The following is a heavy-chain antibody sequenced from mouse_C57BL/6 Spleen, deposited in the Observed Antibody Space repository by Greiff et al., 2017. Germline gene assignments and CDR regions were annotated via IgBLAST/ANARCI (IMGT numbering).Heavy chain of an antibody. CDR2: IYPRSGNT. Sequence: VKLQESGAELARPGASVKLSCKASGYAFTSYGISWVKQRTGQGLEWIGEIYPRSGNTYYNEKFKGKATLTADKSSSTAYMELRSLTSEDSAVCFCAGCDYDGYYYDMDYWGQGTSVTVSS. V-gene: IGHV1-81*01. CDR1: GYAFTSYG. J-gene: IGHJ4*01. D-gene: IGHD2-4*01. CDR3: AGCDYDGYYYDMDY.